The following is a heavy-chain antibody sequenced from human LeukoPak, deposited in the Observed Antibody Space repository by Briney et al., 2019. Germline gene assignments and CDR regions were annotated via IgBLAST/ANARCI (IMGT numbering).Heavy chain of an antibody. Sequence: SQTLSLTCTVSGGSISSGNYSWSWIRQPPGKGLEWIGYIYYSGSTYYNPSLKSRVTLSVDTSKNQFSLKLSSVTAADTAGYYCARAKGRYDASDIWGQGTMVTVSS. CDR2: IYYSGST. D-gene: IGHD1-26*01. J-gene: IGHJ3*02. CDR1: GGSISSGNYS. CDR3: ARAKGRYDASDI. V-gene: IGHV4-30-4*01.